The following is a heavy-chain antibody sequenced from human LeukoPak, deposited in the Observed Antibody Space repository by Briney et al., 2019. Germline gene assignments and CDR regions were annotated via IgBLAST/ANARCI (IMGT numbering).Heavy chain of an antibody. J-gene: IGHJ4*02. CDR2: IDADNGDT. D-gene: IGHD6-19*01. V-gene: IGHV1-3*01. CDR3: ARGSTSDWPLDH. CDR1: GYTFSGYA. Sequence: APVKVSCMASGYTFSGYAIHWVRQAPGQRFEWMGWIDADNGDTRYSQKFQGRVTITRDTSASTVYMELSSLRSEDTAVYYCARGSTSDWPLDHWGQETLVAISS.